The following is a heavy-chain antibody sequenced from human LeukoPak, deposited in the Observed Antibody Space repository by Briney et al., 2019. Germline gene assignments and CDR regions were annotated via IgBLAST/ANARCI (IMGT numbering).Heavy chain of an antibody. Sequence: PGGSLRLSCAASGFTFTTYWMSWIRQLPGKGLEWVANINQDGTEKYYVDSVKGRFTISRDNAKNSLYLQMNSLRAEDTAVYYCARDPLGIRDYWGQGTLVTVSS. D-gene: IGHD7-27*01. J-gene: IGHJ4*02. CDR1: GFTFTTYW. CDR2: INQDGTEK. CDR3: ARDPLGIRDY. V-gene: IGHV3-7*01.